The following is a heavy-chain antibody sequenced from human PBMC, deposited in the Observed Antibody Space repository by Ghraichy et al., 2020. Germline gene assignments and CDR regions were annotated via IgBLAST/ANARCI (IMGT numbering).Heavy chain of an antibody. CDR1: GFSFRDHY. V-gene: IGHV3-72*01. Sequence: SLNISCAASGFSFRDHYMDWVRQAPGKGLEWVGRIRNRANSYTTEYATSVKGRFTISRDDSRNSLYLQLNSLKTEDTAVYYCARPSGTYYIFDYWGQGTLVTVSS. J-gene: IGHJ4*02. CDR2: IRNRANSYTT. CDR3: ARPSGTYYIFDY. D-gene: IGHD3-10*01.